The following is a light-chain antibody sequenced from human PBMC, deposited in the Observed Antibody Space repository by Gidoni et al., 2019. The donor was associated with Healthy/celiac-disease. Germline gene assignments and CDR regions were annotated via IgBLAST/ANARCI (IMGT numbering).Light chain of an antibody. V-gene: IGKV1-5*03. J-gene: IGKJ2*02. CDR3: QQYNNYSPGKCT. CDR1: QSISSW. CDR2: KAS. Sequence: DIQMTQSPSTLSASVGDRVTITCRASQSISSWLAWYQQKPGKAPKLLIYKASSLESGVPSRFSGSGSGTEFTLTISSLQPDDFATYYCQQYNNYSPGKCTFGQXTKLEIK.